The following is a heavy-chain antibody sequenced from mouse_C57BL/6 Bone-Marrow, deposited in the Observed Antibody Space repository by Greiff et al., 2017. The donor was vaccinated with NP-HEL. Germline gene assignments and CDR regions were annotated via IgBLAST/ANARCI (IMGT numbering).Heavy chain of an antibody. J-gene: IGHJ4*01. Sequence: VQLQQSGAELVRPGASVKLSCKASGYTFTDYYINWVKQRPGQGLEWIARIYPGSGNTYYNEKFKGKATLTAEKSSSTAYMQLSSLTSEDSAVYFCARRDGGYFAMDYWGQGTSVTVSS. D-gene: IGHD3-3*01. CDR2: IYPGSGNT. CDR1: GYTFTDYY. CDR3: ARRDGGYFAMDY. V-gene: IGHV1-76*01.